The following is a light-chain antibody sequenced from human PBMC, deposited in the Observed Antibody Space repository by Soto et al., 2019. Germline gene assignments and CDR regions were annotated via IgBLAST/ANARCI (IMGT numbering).Light chain of an antibody. V-gene: IGKV1-5*01. Sequence: DIQMTQSPSTLSASVGDRVTITCRASESISYWLAWYQQKPGKAPKFLIYDASSLKSGVPSRFSGSGSGTEFTPTISSLQPDDFATYYCQQYNGLSYTFGQGTKLEI. CDR1: ESISYW. J-gene: IGKJ2*01. CDR3: QQYNGLSYT. CDR2: DAS.